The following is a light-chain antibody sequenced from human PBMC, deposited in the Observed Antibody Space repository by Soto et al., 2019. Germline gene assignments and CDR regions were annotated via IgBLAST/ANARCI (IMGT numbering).Light chain of an antibody. CDR1: QNVRSTS. J-gene: IGKJ5*01. Sequence: EIVLTHSPGTLSLSPWEIASLTCRASQNVRSTSLAWYQHKSGQAPRLLIYDASSRATGIPDRFSGSGSGTDFTLTISRLEPGDFAMYYCQQYGTSSVTLGQGTRLEIK. V-gene: IGKV3-20*01. CDR2: DAS. CDR3: QQYGTSSVT.